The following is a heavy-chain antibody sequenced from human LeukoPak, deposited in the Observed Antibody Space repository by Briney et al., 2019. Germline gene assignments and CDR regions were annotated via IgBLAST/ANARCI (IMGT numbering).Heavy chain of an antibody. CDR3: ARSSSRDGYNRIDY. CDR2: ISYDGGNK. CDR1: GFTFSSYW. Sequence: PGGSLRLSCAASGFTFSSYWMSWVRQAPGKGLEWVAVISYDGGNKYADSVKGRFTISRDNSNNTLYLQMNSLRVEDTAMYYCARSSSRDGYNRIDYWGQGTLVTVSS. D-gene: IGHD5-24*01. V-gene: IGHV3-30*03. J-gene: IGHJ4*02.